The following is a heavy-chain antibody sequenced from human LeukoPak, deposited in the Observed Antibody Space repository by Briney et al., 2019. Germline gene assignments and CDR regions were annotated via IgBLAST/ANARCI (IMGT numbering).Heavy chain of an antibody. Sequence: PGGSLRLSCAASGFTFSSYAMSWVRQAPGKGLEWVSAISGSGGSTYYADSVKGRFTISRDNSKNTLYLQMNSLRAEDTAVYYCAKGRGKTYYYDSSGYYSLNYWGQGTLVTVSS. CDR2: ISGSGGST. CDR3: AKGRGKTYYYDSSGYYSLNY. V-gene: IGHV3-23*01. J-gene: IGHJ4*02. CDR1: GFTFSSYA. D-gene: IGHD3-22*01.